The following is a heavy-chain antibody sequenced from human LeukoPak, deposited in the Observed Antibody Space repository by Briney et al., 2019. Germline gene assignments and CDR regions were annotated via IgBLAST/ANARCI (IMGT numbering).Heavy chain of an antibody. V-gene: IGHV1-2*06. CDR3: ARLPGAVAGPY. Sequence: ASVKVSCKASGYTFTVYFIHWVRQAPGQGLEWMGRINPNSGGTNYAQKFQGRVTMTRDTSISTAYIELSRLRSDDTAVYYCARLPGAVAGPYWGQGTLVTVSS. CDR2: INPNSGGT. CDR1: GYTFTVYF. J-gene: IGHJ4*02. D-gene: IGHD6-19*01.